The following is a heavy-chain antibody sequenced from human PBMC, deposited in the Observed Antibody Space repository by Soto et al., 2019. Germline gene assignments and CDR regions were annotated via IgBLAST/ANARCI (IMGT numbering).Heavy chain of an antibody. D-gene: IGHD3-10*01. CDR1: GYTFTSYY. V-gene: IGHV1-46*01. J-gene: IGHJ6*02. CDR2: INPSGGST. CDR3: AHQYGSGAPYRPTAKDYYYYGMDV. Sequence: QVQLVQSGAEVKKPGASVKVSCKASGYTFTSYYMHWVRQAPGQGLEWMGIINPSGGSTSYAQKFQGRVTMTRDTSTSTVYMELSSLRSEDTAVYYCAHQYGSGAPYRPTAKDYYYYGMDVWGQGTTVTVSS.